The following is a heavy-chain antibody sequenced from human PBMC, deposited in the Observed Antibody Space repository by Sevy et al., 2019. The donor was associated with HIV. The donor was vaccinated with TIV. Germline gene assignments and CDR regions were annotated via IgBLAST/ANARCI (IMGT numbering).Heavy chain of an antibody. Sequence: GGSLRLSCAASGFTFSSHGMHWVRQAPGKGLEWVTVIWYDGRNPYYADSVKGRFTISRDNSKNMLYLQMNSLRAEDTAVYCCARDRVTWYESSGFDAFDIWGQGTMVTVSS. CDR2: IWYDGRNP. J-gene: IGHJ3*02. V-gene: IGHV3-33*01. CDR1: GFTFSSHG. CDR3: ARDRVTWYESSGFDAFDI. D-gene: IGHD3-22*01.